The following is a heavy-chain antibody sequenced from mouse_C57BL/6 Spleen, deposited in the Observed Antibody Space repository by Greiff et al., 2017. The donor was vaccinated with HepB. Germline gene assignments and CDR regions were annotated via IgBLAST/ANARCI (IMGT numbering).Heavy chain of an antibody. J-gene: IGHJ2*01. D-gene: IGHD1-1*01. V-gene: IGHV1-31*01. CDR3: AREGLSYGSRDYYFDY. CDR2: IYPYNGVS. Sequence: VQLQQSGPELVKPGASVKISCKASGYSFTGYYMHWVKQSHGNILDWIGYIYPYNGVSSYNQKFKGKATLTVDKSCSTAYMELRSLTSEDSAVYYCAREGLSYGSRDYYFDYWGQGTTLTVSS. CDR1: GYSFTGYY.